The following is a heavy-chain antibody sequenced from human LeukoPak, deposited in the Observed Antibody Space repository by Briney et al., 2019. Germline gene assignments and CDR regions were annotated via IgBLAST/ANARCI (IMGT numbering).Heavy chain of an antibody. D-gene: IGHD3-22*01. CDR2: ISPYNANT. Sequence: ASVKVSCEASGYTFTNYGITWVRQAPGQGLEWMGWISPYNANTNYAQKLQGRVTMATDTSTTTAYMELRSLRSDDTAVYYCARQPYYYDTSGYDYWGQGTLVTVSS. CDR1: GYTFTNYG. CDR3: ARQPYYYDTSGYDY. J-gene: IGHJ4*02. V-gene: IGHV1-18*01.